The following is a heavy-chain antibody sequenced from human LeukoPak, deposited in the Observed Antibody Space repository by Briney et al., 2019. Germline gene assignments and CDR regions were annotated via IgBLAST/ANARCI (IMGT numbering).Heavy chain of an antibody. CDR1: GYTFTGYY. CDR2: INPNSGGT. Sequence: ASVKVSCKASGYTFTGYYMHWVRQAPRQGLEWMGLINPNSGGTNYAQKFQGRVTMTRDTSISTAYMELSRLRSDDTAVYYCARELAIVVVPAAKGDYWGQGTLVTVSS. D-gene: IGHD2-2*03. J-gene: IGHJ4*02. V-gene: IGHV1-2*02. CDR3: ARELAIVVVPAAKGDY.